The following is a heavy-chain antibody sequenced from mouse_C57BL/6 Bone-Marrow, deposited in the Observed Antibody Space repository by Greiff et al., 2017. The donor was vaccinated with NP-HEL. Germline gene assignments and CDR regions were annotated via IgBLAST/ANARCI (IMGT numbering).Heavy chain of an antibody. J-gene: IGHJ1*03. CDR2: IDPSDSET. D-gene: IGHD1-1*01. CDR3: ARDYYGSRDWYFDV. Sequence: VKQRPIQGLEWIGNIDPSDSETHYNQKFKDKATLTVDKSSSTAYMQLSSLTSEDSAVYYCARDYYGSRDWYFDVWGTGTTVTVSS. V-gene: IGHV1-52*01.